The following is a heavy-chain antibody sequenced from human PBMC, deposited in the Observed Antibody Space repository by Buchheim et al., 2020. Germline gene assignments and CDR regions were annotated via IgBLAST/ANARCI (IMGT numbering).Heavy chain of an antibody. CDR2: IRCNGSNT. V-gene: IGHV3-30*02. J-gene: IGHJ5*02. Sequence: VQLVESGGGVVQPGRSLRLSCAASGFTFSSYGMHWVRQAPGKGLEWVAFIRCNGSNTYYADSVKGRFTISRDDSKNTLYLQMNSLRAEDTAVYYCAKDYSNYFFDLWGQGTL. D-gene: IGHD4-11*01. CDR3: AKDYSNYFFDL. CDR1: GFTFSSYG.